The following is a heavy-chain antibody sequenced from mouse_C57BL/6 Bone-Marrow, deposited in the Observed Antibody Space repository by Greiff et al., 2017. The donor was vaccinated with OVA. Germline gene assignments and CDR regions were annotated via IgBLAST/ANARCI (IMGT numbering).Heavy chain of an antibody. Sequence: EVQRVESGEGLVKPGGSLKLSCAASGFTFSSYAMSWVRQTPEKRLEWVAYISSGGDYIYYADTVKGRFTISRDNARNTLYLQMSSLKSEDTAMYYCTRAITTVVVPYYAMDYWGQGTSVTVSS. CDR3: TRAITTVVVPYYAMDY. D-gene: IGHD1-1*01. CDR2: ISSGGDYI. J-gene: IGHJ4*01. V-gene: IGHV5-9-1*02. CDR1: GFTFSSYA.